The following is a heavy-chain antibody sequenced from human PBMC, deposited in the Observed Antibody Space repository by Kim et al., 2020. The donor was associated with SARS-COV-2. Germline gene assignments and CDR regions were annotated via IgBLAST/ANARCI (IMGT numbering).Heavy chain of an antibody. Sequence: SETLSLTCTVSGGSVSSCSYYWSWIRQPPGKGLEWNAYIYYSGSTSYNPTLKSRLTISVATSKNQFSLKPSSVTAAATAVYYCARALLPHLTLSHLGYWG. V-gene: IGHV4-61*01. D-gene: IGHD3-9*01. CDR2: IYYSGST. J-gene: IGHJ4*01. CDR1: GGSVSSCSYY. CDR3: ARALLPHLTLSHLGY.